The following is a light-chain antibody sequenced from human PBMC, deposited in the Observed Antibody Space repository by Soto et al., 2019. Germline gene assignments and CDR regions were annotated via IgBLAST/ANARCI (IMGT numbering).Light chain of an antibody. CDR3: LQGNRWPST. CDR2: KVT. J-gene: IGKJ5*01. V-gene: IGKV2-30*02. Sequence: DVVMTQSPLSLPVTLGQPASISCRSNQSLVHSDGIAYFSWFQQRPVRTPTRLIYKVTNRDSGVPARFSGSGLCTDFALNISRVEAEDVGVYYCLQGNRWPSTVGQGTRLESK. CDR1: QSLVHSDGIAY.